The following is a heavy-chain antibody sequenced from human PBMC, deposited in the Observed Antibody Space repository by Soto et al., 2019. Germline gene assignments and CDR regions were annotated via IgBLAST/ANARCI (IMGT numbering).Heavy chain of an antibody. CDR3: AIRASYYDSSGYFEY. V-gene: IGHV3-23*01. CDR2: ITESGGTT. D-gene: IGHD3-22*01. Sequence: VVSLRLPCAASGVTFSSYGIHWVRQAPRKGLEWLSAITESGGTTYHANSVKGRFTISRDNAKNTLYLQMNSLRAEDTAVYYCAIRASYYDSSGYFEYWGQGTLVTVSS. CDR1: GVTFSSYG. J-gene: IGHJ4*02.